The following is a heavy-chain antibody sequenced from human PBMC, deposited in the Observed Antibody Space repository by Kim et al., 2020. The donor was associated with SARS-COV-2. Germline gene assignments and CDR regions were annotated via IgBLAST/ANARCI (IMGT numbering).Heavy chain of an antibody. J-gene: IGHJ4*02. Sequence: GGSLRLSCVVSGFTFSNYGMHWVRQAPGKGLEWVAFITYDGSHKYYGDSVKGRFTISRDNSKNTLDLQMNSLRSEDTAMYYCANGRSGRLDIVAAEFDFWGQGTLVTVSS. CDR3: ANGRSGRLDIVAAEFDF. D-gene: IGHD5-12*01. CDR1: GFTFSNYG. CDR2: ITYDGSHK. V-gene: IGHV3-30*18.